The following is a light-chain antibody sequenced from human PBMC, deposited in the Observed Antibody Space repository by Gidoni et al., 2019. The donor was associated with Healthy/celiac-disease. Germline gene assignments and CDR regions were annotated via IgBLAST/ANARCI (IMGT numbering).Light chain of an antibody. CDR2: GAS. Sequence: EIVLTQYPGTMSLAPGERANLHYRASQSVSSSYLAWYQQKPGQAPRLLIYGASSRPTGIPDRFSGSGSGTDFTLTISRLEPEDFAVYYCQQYGSSPRTFGQGTKLEIK. CDR1: QSVSSSY. CDR3: QQYGSSPRT. V-gene: IGKV3-20*01. J-gene: IGKJ2*01.